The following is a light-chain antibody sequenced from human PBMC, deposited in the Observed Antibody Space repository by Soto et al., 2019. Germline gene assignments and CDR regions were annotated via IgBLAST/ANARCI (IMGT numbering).Light chain of an antibody. CDR2: GAS. J-gene: IGKJ1*01. CDR3: HQTHSSTRT. CDR1: QSISRS. V-gene: IGKV1-39*01. Sequence: DIQLTQSPLSLSASVGDRVTIICRASQSISRSLNWYQQRPGKAPNLLIYGASTLNSGVPSRFSGSRSGTEFTLTITSLQPEDFATYYCHQTHSSTRTFGRGTKV.